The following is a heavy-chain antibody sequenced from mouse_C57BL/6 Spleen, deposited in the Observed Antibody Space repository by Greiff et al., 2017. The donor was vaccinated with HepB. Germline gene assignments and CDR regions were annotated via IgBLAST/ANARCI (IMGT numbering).Heavy chain of an antibody. J-gene: IGHJ4*01. CDR3: ARRDSSGPGYAMDY. Sequence: VQLQQPGAELVRPGSSVKLSCKASGYTFTSYWMDWVKQRPGQGLEWIGNIYPSDSETHYNQKFKDKATLTVDKSSSTAYMQLSSQTSEDSAVYYCARRDSSGPGYAMDYWGQGTSVTVSS. CDR2: IYPSDSET. V-gene: IGHV1-61*01. D-gene: IGHD3-2*02. CDR1: GYTFTSYW.